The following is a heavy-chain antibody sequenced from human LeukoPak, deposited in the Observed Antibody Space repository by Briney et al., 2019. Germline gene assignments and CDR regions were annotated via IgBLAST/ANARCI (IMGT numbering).Heavy chain of an antibody. CDR1: GGTFSSYA. CDR2: IIPIFGIA. D-gene: IGHD2-21*02. Sequence: SVKVSCKASGGTFSSYAISWVRQAPGQGLEWMGRIIPIFGIANYAQKFQGRVTITADKSTSTAYMELSSLRSEDTAVYYCARGGACGGDCSSRWFDPWGQGTLVTVSS. J-gene: IGHJ5*02. V-gene: IGHV1-69*04. CDR3: ARGGACGGDCSSRWFDP.